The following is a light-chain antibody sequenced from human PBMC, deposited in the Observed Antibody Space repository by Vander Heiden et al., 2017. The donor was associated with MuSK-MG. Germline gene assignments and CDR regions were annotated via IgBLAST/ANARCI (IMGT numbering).Light chain of an antibody. Sequence: IVLPPSPGTLSWPPGSRATLSSRPSQWVSSTYLAWYTRKPGPAPRPSFSGASSGATGIPARLSAGGSGTDFTLTISRLKPEDFAVYYCQQYESSPWTFGQGTRVEIK. J-gene: IGKJ1*01. CDR1: QWVSSTY. V-gene: IGKV3-20*01. CDR3: QQYESSPWT. CDR2: GAS.